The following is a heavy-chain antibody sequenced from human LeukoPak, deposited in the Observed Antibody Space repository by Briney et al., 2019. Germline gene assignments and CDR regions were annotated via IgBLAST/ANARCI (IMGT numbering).Heavy chain of an antibody. Sequence: GRSLRLSCAASGFTFSSYAMHWVRQAPGKGLEWVAVISYDGSNKYYADSVKGRFTISRDNSKNTLYLQMNSLRAEDTAVYYCARDLGSVGHTYGYWGQGTLVTVSS. D-gene: IGHD5-18*01. CDR3: ARDLGSVGHTYGY. J-gene: IGHJ4*02. CDR2: ISYDGSNK. V-gene: IGHV3-30-3*01. CDR1: GFTFSSYA.